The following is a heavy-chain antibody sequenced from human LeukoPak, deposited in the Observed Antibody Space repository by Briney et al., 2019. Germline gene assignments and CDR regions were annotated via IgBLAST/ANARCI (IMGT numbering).Heavy chain of an antibody. V-gene: IGHV3-74*01. CDR1: GFTFSSYW. Sequence: GGSLRLSCAASGFTFSSYWMYWVRQAPGKGLVWVSRVNSDGSSTTYADSVRGRFTVSRDNAKNTLYLQMNSLRVEDTAVYYCARGGSSWYWGQGTLVTVSS. J-gene: IGHJ4*02. CDR2: VNSDGSST. CDR3: ARGGSSWY. D-gene: IGHD6-13*01.